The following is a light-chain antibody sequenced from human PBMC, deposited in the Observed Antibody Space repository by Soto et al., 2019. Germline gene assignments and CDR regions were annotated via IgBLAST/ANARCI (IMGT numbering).Light chain of an antibody. CDR2: GAS. CDR3: QQYGTSGA. J-gene: IGKJ4*01. Sequence: EIVLTQSPGTLSLSPGERATLSCRASQSVTSSYLAWYQQKPGQAPRLLIYGASNRASGIPDRFSGGGSGTDFTLTISRLEPEDFAIYYCQQYGTSGAFGGGTKVEIK. V-gene: IGKV3-20*01. CDR1: QSVTSSY.